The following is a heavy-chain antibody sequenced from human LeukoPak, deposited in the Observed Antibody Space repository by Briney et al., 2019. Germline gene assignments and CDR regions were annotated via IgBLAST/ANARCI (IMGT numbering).Heavy chain of an antibody. D-gene: IGHD3-10*01. V-gene: IGHV1-24*01. Sequence: ASVKVSCKVSGAILIELSIHWVRQSPGKGLEWMGGFDSEDGKTKAAQSFLDRVSLTEDTSLATAYMELRSLTSEDSAVYYCVTGSSERDYYESGTYYLGDSWGQGTVVTVSS. J-gene: IGHJ4*02. CDR2: FDSEDGKT. CDR1: GAILIELS. CDR3: VTGSSERDYYESGTYYLGDS.